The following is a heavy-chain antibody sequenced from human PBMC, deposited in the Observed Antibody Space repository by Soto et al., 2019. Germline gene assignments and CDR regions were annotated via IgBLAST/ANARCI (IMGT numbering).Heavy chain of an antibody. CDR2: ISYDGSNK. CDR3: AKDSYKVVVTPEFDY. Sequence: QVQLVESGGGVVQPGRSLRLSCAASGFTFSSYGMHWVRQAPGKGLEWVAGISYDGSNKYYADSVKGRFTISRDNSKNTLYLQMNSLRAEDTAVYYCAKDSYKVVVTPEFDYWGQGTLVTVSS. J-gene: IGHJ4*02. D-gene: IGHD2-21*02. V-gene: IGHV3-30*18. CDR1: GFTFSSYG.